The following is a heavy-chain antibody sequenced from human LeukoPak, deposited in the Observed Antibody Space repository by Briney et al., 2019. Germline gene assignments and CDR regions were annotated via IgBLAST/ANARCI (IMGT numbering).Heavy chain of an antibody. J-gene: IGHJ5*02. CDR2: IYYSGST. D-gene: IGHD3-16*01. CDR1: GGSISSYY. CDR3: ARGGVGLHLGESPGLDWFDP. V-gene: IGHV4-59*01. Sequence: MASETLSLTCTVSGGSISSYYWSWIRQPPGKGLEWIGYIYYSGSTNYNPSLKSRVTISVDTSKNQFSLKLSSVTAADPAVYYCARGGVGLHLGESPGLDWFDPWGQGTLVTVSS.